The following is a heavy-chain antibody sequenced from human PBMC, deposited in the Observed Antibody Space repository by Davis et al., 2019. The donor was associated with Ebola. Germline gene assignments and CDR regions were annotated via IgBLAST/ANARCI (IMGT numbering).Heavy chain of an antibody. CDR2: IHYDGSNK. Sequence: GESLKISCAASGFTFSSYGMHWVRQAPGKGLEWVAFIHYDGSNKYYADSVQGRFAISRDNSKNTLYLQMNSLRAEDTAVHYCAKDRNPSAALDHWGQGTLVTVSS. J-gene: IGHJ4*02. CDR3: AKDRNPSAALDH. V-gene: IGHV3-30*02. CDR1: GFTFSSYG. D-gene: IGHD6-13*01.